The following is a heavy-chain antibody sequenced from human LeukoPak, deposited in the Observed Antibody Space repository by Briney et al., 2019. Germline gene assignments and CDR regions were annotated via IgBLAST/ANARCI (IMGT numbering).Heavy chain of an antibody. CDR1: GFTFSSYW. CDR2: IKQDGSEK. Sequence: PGGSLRLSCAASGFTFSSYWMSWVRQAPGKGLEWVANIKQDGSEKYYVDSGKGPFTISRDNAKTSLYLQMNSLRAEDTAVYYCARDYNAYYYDSSGYYYYGYWGQGTLVTASS. J-gene: IGHJ4*02. D-gene: IGHD3-22*01. CDR3: ARDYNAYYYDSSGYYYYGY. V-gene: IGHV3-7*01.